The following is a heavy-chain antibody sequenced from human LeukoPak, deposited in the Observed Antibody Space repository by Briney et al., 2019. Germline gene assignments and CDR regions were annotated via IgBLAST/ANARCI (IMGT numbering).Heavy chain of an antibody. CDR1: GFTFSSYA. CDR2: ISYDGSNK. J-gene: IGHJ6*02. Sequence: GSLRLSCAASGFTFSSYAMHWVRQAPGKGLEWVAVISYDGSNKYYADSVKGRFTISRDNSKNTLYLQMNSLRAEDTAVYYCARELRFLEWLSSYYYYGMDVWGQGTTVTVSS. V-gene: IGHV3-30*04. D-gene: IGHD3-3*01. CDR3: ARELRFLEWLSSYYYYGMDV.